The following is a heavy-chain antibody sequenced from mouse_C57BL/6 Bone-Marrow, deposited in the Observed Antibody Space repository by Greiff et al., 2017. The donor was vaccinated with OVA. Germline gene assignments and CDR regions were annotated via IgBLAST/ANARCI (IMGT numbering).Heavy chain of an antibody. V-gene: IGHV1-42*01. CDR1: GYSFTGYY. D-gene: IGHD2-4*01. CDR2: INPSTGGT. CDR3: ARRGLRRTWFAY. J-gene: IGHJ3*01. Sequence: EVQLQQSGPELVKPGASVKISCKASGYSFTGYYMNWVKQSPEKSLEWIGEINPSTGGTTYNQKFKAKATLTVDKSSSTAYMQLKSLTSEDSAVYYCARRGLRRTWFAYWGQGTLVTVSA.